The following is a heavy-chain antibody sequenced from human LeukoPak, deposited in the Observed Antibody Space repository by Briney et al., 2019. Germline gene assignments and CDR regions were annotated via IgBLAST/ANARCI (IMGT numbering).Heavy chain of an antibody. V-gene: IGHV1-3*01. CDR2: INAGNGNT. CDR1: GYTFTSYA. CDR3: ARARSYLRAFDI. J-gene: IGHJ3*02. Sequence: ASVKVSCKASGYTFTSYAMHWVRQAPGQRLEWMGWINAGNGNTKYSQKFQGRVAITRDTSASTAYMELSSLRSEDTAVYYCARARSYLRAFDIWGQGTMVTVSS. D-gene: IGHD1-26*01.